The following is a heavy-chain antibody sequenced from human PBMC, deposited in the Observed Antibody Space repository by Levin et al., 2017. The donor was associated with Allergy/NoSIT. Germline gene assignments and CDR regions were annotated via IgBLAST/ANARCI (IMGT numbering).Heavy chain of an antibody. CDR3: ARDRGADRFDY. V-gene: IGHV3-7*01. J-gene: IGHJ4*02. CDR1: GFTFSIYW. D-gene: IGHD1-26*01. CDR2: IRQDGSEK. Sequence: PGGSLRLSCAASGFTFSIYWMSWVRQAPGKGLEWVANIRQDGSEKYYVDSVKGRFTISRDNAKNSLDLQMNSLRAEDTAVYYCARDRGADRFDYWGQGTLVTVSS.